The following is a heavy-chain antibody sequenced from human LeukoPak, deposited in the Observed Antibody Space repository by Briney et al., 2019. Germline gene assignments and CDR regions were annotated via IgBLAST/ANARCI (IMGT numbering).Heavy chain of an antibody. CDR2: ISGSGGST. CDR1: GFTFSSYA. D-gene: IGHD6-13*01. Sequence: PGGSLRLSCAASGFTFSSYAMSWVRQAPGKGLEWVSAISGSGGSTYYANSVKGRFTISRDNSKNTLYLQMNSLRAEDTAVYYCAKDLTPIAAAGTIKNYWGQGTLVTVSS. CDR3: AKDLTPIAAAGTIKNY. V-gene: IGHV3-23*01. J-gene: IGHJ4*02.